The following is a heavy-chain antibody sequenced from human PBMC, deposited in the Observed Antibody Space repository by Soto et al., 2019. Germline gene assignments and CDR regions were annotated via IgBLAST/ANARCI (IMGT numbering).Heavy chain of an antibody. D-gene: IGHD3-3*01. J-gene: IGHJ6*03. V-gene: IGHV1-8*01. CDR1: GYTFTSYD. Sequence: GASVKVSCKASGYTFTSYDINWVRQATGQGLEWMGWMNPNSGNTGYAQKLQGRVTMTRNTSISTAYMELSSLRSEDTAVYYCARVPFGWSDYSFFHYYMDVWGKGTTVTVSS. CDR3: ARVPFGWSDYSFFHYYMDV. CDR2: MNPNSGNT.